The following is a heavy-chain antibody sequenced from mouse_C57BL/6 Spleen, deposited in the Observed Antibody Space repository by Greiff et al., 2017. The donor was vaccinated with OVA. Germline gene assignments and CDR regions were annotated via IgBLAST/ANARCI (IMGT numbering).Heavy chain of an antibody. V-gene: IGHV1-54*01. D-gene: IGHD1-1*01. CDR1: GYAFTNYL. Sequence: VQLQQSGAELVRPGTSVKVSCKASGYAFTNYLIEWVKQRPGQGLEWIGVINPGSGGTNYNEKFKGKATLTADKSSSTAYMQLSSLTSEDSAVYFCARSGDYYGSSLYYYAMDDWGQGTSVTVSS. CDR2: INPGSGGT. J-gene: IGHJ4*01. CDR3: ARSGDYYGSSLYYYAMDD.